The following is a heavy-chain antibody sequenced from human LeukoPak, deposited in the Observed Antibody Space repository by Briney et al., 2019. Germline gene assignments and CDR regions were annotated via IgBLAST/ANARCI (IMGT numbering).Heavy chain of an antibody. CDR1: GFTFSSYE. CDR3: ASPQTSGFAFGY. Sequence: GGSLRLSCAASGFTFSSYEMIWVRQAPGKGLECVSYISGSGRTIYYADSVKGRFTISRDNAKNSLYLQMYSLRAGDTAAYYCASPQTSGFAFGYWGQGTLVTVSS. J-gene: IGHJ4*02. D-gene: IGHD5-12*01. V-gene: IGHV3-48*03. CDR2: ISGSGRTI.